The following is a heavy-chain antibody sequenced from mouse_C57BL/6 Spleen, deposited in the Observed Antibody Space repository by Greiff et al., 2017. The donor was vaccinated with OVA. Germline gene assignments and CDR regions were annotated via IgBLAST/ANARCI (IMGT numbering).Heavy chain of an antibody. CDR2: IYPSDSET. CDR3: ARRDYYGSSYYFDY. V-gene: IGHV1-61*01. Sequence: QQSCKASGYTFTSYWMDWVKQRPGQGLEWIGNIYPSDSETHYNQKFKDKATLTVDKSSSTAYMQLSSLTSEDSAVYYCARRDYYGSSYYFDYWGQGTTLTVSS. D-gene: IGHD1-1*01. J-gene: IGHJ2*01. CDR1: GYTFTSYW.